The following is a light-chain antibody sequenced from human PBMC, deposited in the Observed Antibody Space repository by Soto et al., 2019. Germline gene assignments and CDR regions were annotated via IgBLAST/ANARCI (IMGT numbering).Light chain of an antibody. CDR1: SSDVGGYKY. V-gene: IGLV2-11*01. CDR3: CSYTGSYSYV. CDR2: DVT. Sequence: QSVLTQPHSVSGSPGQSVTISCTGTSSDVGGYKYVSWYQHHPGKAPKLIIYDVTERPSGVPDRFSGSRSGNTASLTISGLQAEDEDDYYCCSYTGSYSYVFGIGTKLTVL. J-gene: IGLJ1*01.